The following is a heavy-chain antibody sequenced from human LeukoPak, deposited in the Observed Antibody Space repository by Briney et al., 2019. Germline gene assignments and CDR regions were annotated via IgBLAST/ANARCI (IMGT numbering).Heavy chain of an antibody. V-gene: IGHV4-59*08. D-gene: IGHD3-16*02. Sequence: PSETLSLTCTVSGGSMSTYYWSWIRQPPGKVLGWIGYIYDNGYTHYNPSLKGRVSISLDQSKSQFSLNLSSVTAEDTAVYYCARRAFGGVIAANWFDPWGQGTLVTVSS. J-gene: IGHJ5*02. CDR1: GGSMSTYY. CDR3: ARRAFGGVIAANWFDP. CDR2: IYDNGYT.